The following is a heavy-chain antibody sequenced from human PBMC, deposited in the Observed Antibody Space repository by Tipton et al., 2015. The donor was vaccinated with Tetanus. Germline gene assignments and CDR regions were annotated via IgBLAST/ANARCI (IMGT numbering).Heavy chain of an antibody. D-gene: IGHD5-18*01. CDR3: ARHLYGYWFDP. CDR1: GGSISDKKYY. CDR2: IYFQGDS. J-gene: IGHJ5*02. Sequence: TLSLTCTVSGGSISDKKYYWGWIRQPPGKGLEWIAIIYFQGDSYYSPSLKSRVTIAVDTSQNLFSLRLTSVTAADTAVYYCARHLYGYWFDPWGQGALVTVSS. V-gene: IGHV4-39*02.